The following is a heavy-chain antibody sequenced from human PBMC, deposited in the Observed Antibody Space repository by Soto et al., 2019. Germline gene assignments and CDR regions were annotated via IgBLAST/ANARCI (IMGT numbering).Heavy chain of an antibody. Sequence: EVQLVPSGGGLIQPGGSLRLSCAASGFAVNSDYMSWVRQVPGKGLEWVSVIFGGGSTYYSDSVKGRFTISRDNSKNTVFLQMNSLRAEDTAVYYCVRTSSYWGQGTRVIVSP. V-gene: IGHV3-53*01. J-gene: IGHJ4*02. CDR3: VRTSSY. CDR1: GFAVNSDY. CDR2: IFGGGST. D-gene: IGHD2-2*01.